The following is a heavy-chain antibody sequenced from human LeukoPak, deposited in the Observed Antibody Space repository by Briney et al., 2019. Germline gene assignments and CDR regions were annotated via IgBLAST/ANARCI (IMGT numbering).Heavy chain of an antibody. CDR2: INPNSGGT. V-gene: IGHV1-2*02. CDR1: GCTFTGYY. Sequence: ASVKVSCKASGCTFTGYYMHWVRQAPGQGLEWMGWINPNSGGTNYAQKFQGRVTMTRDTSISTAYMELSRLRSDDTAVYYCARGPEWYSSGWYAGDVDYWGQGTLVTVSS. CDR3: ARGPEWYSSGWYAGDVDY. J-gene: IGHJ4*02. D-gene: IGHD6-19*01.